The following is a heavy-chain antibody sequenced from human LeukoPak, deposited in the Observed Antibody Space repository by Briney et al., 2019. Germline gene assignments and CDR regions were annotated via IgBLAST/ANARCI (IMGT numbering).Heavy chain of an antibody. Sequence: GGSLRLSCAASGFTFSSYGMHWVRQAPGKGLEWVAVISYDGSNKYYADSVKGRFTISRDNSKNTLYLQMNSLRAEDTAVYNCAGDSSPFTWGQGTLVTVSS. CDR2: ISYDGSNK. CDR3: AGDSSPFT. V-gene: IGHV3-30*03. CDR1: GFTFSSYG. D-gene: IGHD6-6*01. J-gene: IGHJ5*02.